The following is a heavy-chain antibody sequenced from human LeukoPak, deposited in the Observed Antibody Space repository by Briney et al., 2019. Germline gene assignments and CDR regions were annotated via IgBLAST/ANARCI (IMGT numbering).Heavy chain of an antibody. CDR1: GFTFSSHR. V-gene: IGHV3-21*06. CDR3: ARGTGYSVFDI. J-gene: IGHJ3*02. D-gene: IGHD1-26*01. CDR2: ISSTSAYI. Sequence: PGGSLRLSCAASGFTFSSHRINWVRQAPGKGLEWVSSISSTSAYIYYADSVKGRFTISRDNAKNSLYLQMNSLRAEDTAMYYCARGTGYSVFDIWGQGTMVTVSS.